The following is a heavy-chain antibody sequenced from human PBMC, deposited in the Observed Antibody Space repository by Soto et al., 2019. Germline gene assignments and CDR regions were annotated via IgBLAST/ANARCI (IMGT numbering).Heavy chain of an antibody. Sequence: PSQTLSLTCAISGDSVSSNSAAWNWIRQSPSRGLEWLGRTYYRSKWYNDYAVSVKSRITINPDTSKNQFSLQLNSVTPADTAVYYCARDVYKWRVDFWSGYYKGGFYDAFDIWGQGTMVTVSS. CDR3: ARDVYKWRVDFWSGYYKGGFYDAFDI. D-gene: IGHD3-3*01. J-gene: IGHJ3*02. CDR1: GDSVSSNSAA. CDR2: TYYRSKWYN. V-gene: IGHV6-1*01.